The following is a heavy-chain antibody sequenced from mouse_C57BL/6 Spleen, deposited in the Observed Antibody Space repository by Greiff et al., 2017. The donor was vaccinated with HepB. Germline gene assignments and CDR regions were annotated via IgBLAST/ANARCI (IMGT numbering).Heavy chain of an antibody. CDR3: ARFITTAPYAMDY. CDR2: INPSSGYT. D-gene: IGHD1-1*01. Sequence: VQLQQSGAELAKPGASVKLSCKASGYTFTSYWMHWVKQRPGQGLEWIGYINPSSGYTKYNQKFKDKATLTADKSSSTAYMQLSSLTYEDSAVDYCARFITTAPYAMDYWGQGTSVTVSS. V-gene: IGHV1-7*01. J-gene: IGHJ4*01. CDR1: GYTFTSYW.